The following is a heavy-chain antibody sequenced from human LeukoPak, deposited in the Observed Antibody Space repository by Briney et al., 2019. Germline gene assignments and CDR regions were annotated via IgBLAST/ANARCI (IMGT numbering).Heavy chain of an antibody. D-gene: IGHD6-19*01. Sequence: GGSLRLSCAASGFTFSSYWMHWVRQAPGKGLVWVSRINSDGSSTYYADSAKGRFTISRDNSKNTLYLQMNSLRAGDTAVYYCAKDQLGGIAVAGTKDDYWGQGTLVTVSS. CDR1: GFTFSSYW. CDR2: INSDGSST. CDR3: AKDQLGGIAVAGTKDDY. V-gene: IGHV3-74*01. J-gene: IGHJ4*02.